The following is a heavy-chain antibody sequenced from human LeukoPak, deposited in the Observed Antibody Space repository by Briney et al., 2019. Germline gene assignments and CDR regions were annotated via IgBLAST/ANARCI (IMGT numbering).Heavy chain of an antibody. D-gene: IGHD6-13*01. CDR2: ISGSGGST. J-gene: IGHJ4*02. CDR3: AKLGRYSSSWYGSY. V-gene: IGHV3-23*01. Sequence: GGSLRLSCAASGFTFSSYAMSWVRQAPGKGLEWVSAISGSGGSTYYADSVKGRFTISRDNSKNTLYLQMNSLRAEDTAVYYCAKLGRYSSSWYGSYWGQGTLVTVSS. CDR1: GFTFSSYA.